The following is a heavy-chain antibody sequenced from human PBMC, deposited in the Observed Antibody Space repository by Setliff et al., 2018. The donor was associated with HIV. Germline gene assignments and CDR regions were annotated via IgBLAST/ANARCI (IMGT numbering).Heavy chain of an antibody. J-gene: IGHJ3*02. V-gene: IGHV4-4*07. CDR1: GGSMSTYY. CDR3: ARVFPPIRWAPFGTPPGAFDI. CDR2: VYTSGST. D-gene: IGHD2-15*01. Sequence: PSETLSLTCSVSGGSMSTYYWSWIRQPAGKRLEWIGRVYTSGSTIYNPSLRSRVTMSVDTSKSQFSLKLNSVAAADTAVYYCARVFPPIRWAPFGTPPGAFDIWGQGTMVTVSS.